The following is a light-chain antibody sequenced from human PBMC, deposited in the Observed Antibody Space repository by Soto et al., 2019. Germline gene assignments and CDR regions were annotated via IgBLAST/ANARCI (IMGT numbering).Light chain of an antibody. Sequence: DIQMSQSPSSLCASGGDRVIITGLASASIGSYLSWYQXKPGKXXRXIIYVASSLQSGVPSRFSGSGSGTDLTISISGLQPEDFATYYCQQSHSTPRTFGQGTKVDIK. CDR2: VAS. CDR1: ASIGSY. V-gene: IGKV1-39*01. CDR3: QQSHSTPRT. J-gene: IGKJ1*01.